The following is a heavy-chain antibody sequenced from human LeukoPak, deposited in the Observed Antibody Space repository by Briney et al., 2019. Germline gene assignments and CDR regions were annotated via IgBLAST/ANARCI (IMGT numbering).Heavy chain of an antibody. V-gene: IGHV3-30*18. J-gene: IGHJ3*02. CDR2: ISYDGSNK. D-gene: IGHD5-18*01. CDR1: GFSFSTYV. Sequence: GRSLRLPCAASGFSFSTYVHWVRQAPGKGLEWVAVISYDGSNKYYADSVKGRFTISRDNSKNTLYLQMNSLRAEDTAVYYCAKDATWIQPGAFDIWGQGTMVTVSS. CDR3: AKDATWIQPGAFDI.